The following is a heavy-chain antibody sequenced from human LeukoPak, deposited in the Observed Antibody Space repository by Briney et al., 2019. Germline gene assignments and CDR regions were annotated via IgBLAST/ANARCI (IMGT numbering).Heavy chain of an antibody. D-gene: IGHD4-17*01. J-gene: IGHJ4*02. CDR3: ARHYEHFDY. CDR1: GGSISSGDYY. V-gene: IGHV4-30-4*01. Sequence: PSETLSLTCTVSGGSISSGDYYWSWIRQPPGKGLEWIGYIYYSGSTYYNPSLKIRFTISVDTSKNQFSLKLTSVTAADTAVYYCARHYEHFDYWGQGPLVTVSS. CDR2: IYYSGST.